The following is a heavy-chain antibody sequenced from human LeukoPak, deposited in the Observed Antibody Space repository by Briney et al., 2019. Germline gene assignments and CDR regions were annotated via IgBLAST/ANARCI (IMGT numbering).Heavy chain of an antibody. CDR2: IFHRGIP. D-gene: IGHD5-12*01. CDR3: ARSRTGLRRYYYYMDV. CDR1: DTSISNNW. V-gene: IGHV4/OR15-8*01. Sequence: SETLSLTCDVSDTSISNNWWSWVRQSPGKGLEWIGEIFHRGIPNYNPSLKSRVTISVDTSKNQFSLKLSSVTAADTAVYYCARSRTGLRRYYYYMDVWGKGTTVTISS. J-gene: IGHJ6*03.